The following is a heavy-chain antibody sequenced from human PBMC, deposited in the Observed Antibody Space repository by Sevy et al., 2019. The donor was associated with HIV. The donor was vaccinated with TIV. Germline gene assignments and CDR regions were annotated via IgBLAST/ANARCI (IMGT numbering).Heavy chain of an antibody. Sequence: GGSLRLSCAASGFTFSSYWMSWVRQAPGKGLEWVVNIKKDGSEKYYVDSVKGRFTISRDNAKNSLYLQMNSLRVEDTAMYYCARDCSSTNCLWGLDVWGQGTTVTVSS. D-gene: IGHD2-2*01. V-gene: IGHV3-7*03. CDR3: ARDCSSTNCLWGLDV. CDR1: GFTFSSYW. J-gene: IGHJ6*02. CDR2: IKKDGSEK.